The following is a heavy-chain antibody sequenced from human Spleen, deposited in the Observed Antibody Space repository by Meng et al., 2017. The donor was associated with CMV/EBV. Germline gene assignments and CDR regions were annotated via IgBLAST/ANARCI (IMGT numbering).Heavy chain of an antibody. CDR3: ARGYYDSSGYGYWYLDL. D-gene: IGHD3-22*01. V-gene: IGHV4-34*01. CDR2: INHSGST. Sequence: QGHHQQWGAGLFEPSETLSLTCAVYGGSFSGYYWSWIRQPPGKGLEWIGEINHSGSTNYNPSLKSRVTISVDTSKNQFSLKLSSVTAADTAVYYCARGYYDSSGYGYWYLDLWGRGTLVTVSS. J-gene: IGHJ2*01. CDR1: GGSFSGYY.